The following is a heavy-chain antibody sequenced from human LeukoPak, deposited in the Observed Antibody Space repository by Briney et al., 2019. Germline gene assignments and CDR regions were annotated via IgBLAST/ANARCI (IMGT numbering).Heavy chain of an antibody. J-gene: IGHJ4*02. D-gene: IGHD1-26*01. CDR3: AKDRPPGGSPLLDY. CDR1: GFTVSINY. V-gene: IGHV3-53*01. CDR2: IYSGGNT. Sequence: PGGSLRLSCAASGFTVSINYMSWVRQAPGKGLEWVSVIYSGGNTYYADPVKGRFTISRDNSKNTVYLQMNSLRAEDTAVYYCAKDRPPGGSPLLDYWGQGTLVTVSS.